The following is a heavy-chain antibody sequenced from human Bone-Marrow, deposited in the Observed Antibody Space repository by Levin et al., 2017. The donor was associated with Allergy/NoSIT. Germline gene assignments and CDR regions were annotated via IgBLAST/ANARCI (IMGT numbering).Heavy chain of an antibody. CDR3: AKGSTVSKSGWFDP. J-gene: IGHJ5*02. Sequence: GESLKISCAASGFTFSSYGMHWVHQAPGKGLEWVAVISSDGTNKYYGDSVKGRFTISRDNSKNTLFLQMNSLRPEDTAVYFCAKGSTVSKSGWFDPWGQGSLVTVSS. CDR1: GFTFSSYG. CDR2: ISSDGTNK. D-gene: IGHD4-17*01. V-gene: IGHV3-30*18.